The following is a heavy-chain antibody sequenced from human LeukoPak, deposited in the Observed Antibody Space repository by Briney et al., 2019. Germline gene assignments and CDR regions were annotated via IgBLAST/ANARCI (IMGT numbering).Heavy chain of an antibody. Sequence: GGSLRLSCAASGFTLSSYAMSWVRQAPGKGLEWVSAISDSGNTYHADSVKGRFSISRDSSKNTLFLQMNRLRPEDAAVYYCAKAPVTTCRGAYCYPFDYWGQGTLVTVSS. J-gene: IGHJ4*02. D-gene: IGHD2-21*01. CDR3: AKAPVTTCRGAYCYPFDY. CDR2: ISDSGNT. CDR1: GFTLSSYA. V-gene: IGHV3-23*01.